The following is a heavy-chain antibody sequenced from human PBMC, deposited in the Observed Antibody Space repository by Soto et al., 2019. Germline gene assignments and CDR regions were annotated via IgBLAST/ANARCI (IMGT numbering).Heavy chain of an antibody. J-gene: IGHJ4*02. CDR3: AKDRITMIVVVTKGGYFDY. D-gene: IGHD3-22*01. CDR1: GFTFSSYA. CDR2: ISGSGGST. V-gene: IGHV3-23*01. Sequence: GGSLRLSCAASGFTFSSYAMSWVRQAPGKGLEWVSAISGSGGSTYYADSVKGRFTISRGNSKNTLYLQMNSLRAEDTAVYYCAKDRITMIVVVTKGGYFDYWGQGTLVTVSS.